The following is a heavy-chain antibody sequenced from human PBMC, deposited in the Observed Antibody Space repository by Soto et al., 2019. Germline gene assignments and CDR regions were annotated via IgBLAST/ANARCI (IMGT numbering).Heavy chain of an antibody. CDR1: GFTFSSYG. J-gene: IGHJ6*02. CDR2: IWLDGNKK. V-gene: IGHV3-33*06. Sequence: QVKLVESGGGVVQPGRSLRLSCAASGFTFSSYGMHWVRQAPGKGLEWVAVIWLDGNKKDYADSVKGRFTISRDNSKNTLYLQMNSLRTEDTAVYYCAKDLGYSDVWGQGTTVTVSS. CDR3: AKDLGYSDV. D-gene: IGHD6-13*01.